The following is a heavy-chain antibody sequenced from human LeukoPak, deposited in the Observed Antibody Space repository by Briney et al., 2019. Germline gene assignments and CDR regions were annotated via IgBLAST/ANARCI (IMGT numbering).Heavy chain of an antibody. CDR2: MRGDAVLI. V-gene: IGHV3-7*01. CDR3: ARDLTIERGY. D-gene: IGHD1-1*01. J-gene: IGHJ4*02. CDR1: GFTFGNFW. Sequence: GGSLRLSCTGYGFTFGNFWMSWVRQAPGRGLQWVASMRGDAVLIHYADSVKGRFTISRDNAKNSLCLQMNSLRAEDTAVYYCARDLTIERGYWGQGTLVTVSS.